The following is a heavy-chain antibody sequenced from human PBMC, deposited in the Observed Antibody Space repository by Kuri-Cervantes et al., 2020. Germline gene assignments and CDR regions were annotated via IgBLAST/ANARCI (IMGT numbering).Heavy chain of an antibody. Sequence: SETLSLTCTVSGGSISSGDYYWSWIRQPPGKGLEWIGYIYYSGSTYYNPSLKSRVTISEDTSKNQFSLKLSSVTAADTAVYYCARDIVVWDDAFDIWGQGTMVTVSS. CDR3: ARDIVVWDDAFDI. CDR2: IYYSGST. CDR1: GGSISSGDYY. J-gene: IGHJ3*02. D-gene: IGHD2-2*01. V-gene: IGHV4-30-4*01.